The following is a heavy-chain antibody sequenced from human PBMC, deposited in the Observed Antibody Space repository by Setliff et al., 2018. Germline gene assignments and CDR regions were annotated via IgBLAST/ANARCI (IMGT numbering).Heavy chain of an antibody. D-gene: IGHD3-3*01. Sequence: PGGSLRLSCAASGFTFTNYWINWVRQAPGKGLEWVANIKQDESEKHYADSVKGRFTISRDNAKNSLYLQMNSLRAEDTALYYCARGGNNFWSGYLRRVYYYMDVWGKGTTVTVSS. CDR2: IKQDESEK. J-gene: IGHJ6*03. CDR3: ARGGNNFWSGYLRRVYYYMDV. CDR1: GFTFTNYW. V-gene: IGHV3-7*03.